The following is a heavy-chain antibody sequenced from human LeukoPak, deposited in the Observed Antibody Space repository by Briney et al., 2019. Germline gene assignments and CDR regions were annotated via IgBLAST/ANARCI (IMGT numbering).Heavy chain of an antibody. CDR2: MNPNSGNT. CDR3: ARAVLDYYDSSGYLSAYHFDY. D-gene: IGHD3-22*01. V-gene: IGHV1-8*03. J-gene: IGHJ4*02. Sequence: GSVKLSCKASGYTFTSYAINWVRQAPGQGLEWMAWMNPNSGNTGYAQKLKGRVTITRNTSISTAYMELSSLRSEDTAVSYCARAVLDYYDSSGYLSAYHFDYWGEGTLVTVSS. CDR1: GYTFTSYA.